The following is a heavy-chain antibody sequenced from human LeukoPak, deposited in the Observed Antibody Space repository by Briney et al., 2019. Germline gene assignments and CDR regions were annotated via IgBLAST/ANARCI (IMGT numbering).Heavy chain of an antibody. CDR1: EYRFTIQE. Sequence: AAVTVSYTPSEYRFTIQEIKWVRQANGQGQAWMGWMTPNSGNTGYAQKFQGRVTMTTDTSMKTAYIELSSLRSEDTAVYYCARAGRKYAFDYWGQGTLVTVSS. CDR3: ARAGRKYAFDY. V-gene: IGHV1-8*02. J-gene: IGHJ4*02. CDR2: MTPNSGNT.